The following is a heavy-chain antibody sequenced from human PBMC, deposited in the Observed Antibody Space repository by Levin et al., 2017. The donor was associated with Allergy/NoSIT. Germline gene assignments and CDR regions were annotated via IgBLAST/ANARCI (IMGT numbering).Heavy chain of an antibody. D-gene: IGHD6-13*01. J-gene: IGHJ3*02. V-gene: IGHV3-30-3*01. CDR1: GFTFSSYA. CDR2: ISYDGSNK. Sequence: GESLKISCAASGFTFSSYAMHWVRQAPGKGLEWVAVISYDGSNKYYADSVKGRFTISRDNSKNTLYLQMNSLRAEDTAVYYCARAAAGLNAFDIWGQGTMVTVSS. CDR3: ARAAAGLNAFDI.